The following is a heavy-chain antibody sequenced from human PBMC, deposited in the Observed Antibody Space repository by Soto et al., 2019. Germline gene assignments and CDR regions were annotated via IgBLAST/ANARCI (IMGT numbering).Heavy chain of an antibody. CDR2: IYYSGST. D-gene: IGHD6-19*01. CDR3: ARVVVGSGWLFDYFYN. J-gene: IGHJ4*02. CDR1: GGSVNSGSHY. V-gene: IGHV4-61*01. Sequence: PSETLSLTCTVSGGSVNSGSHYWSWIRQPPGKGLEWIGNIYYSGSTNYNASLKSRVTISVDTSKSQFSLKLNSVTAADTAVYYCARVVVGSGWLFDYFYNWGQENLVAISS.